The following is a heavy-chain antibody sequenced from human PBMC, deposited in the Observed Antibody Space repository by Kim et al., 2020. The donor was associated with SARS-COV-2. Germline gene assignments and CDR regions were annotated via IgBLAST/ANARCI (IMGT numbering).Heavy chain of an antibody. J-gene: IGHJ4*02. CDR3: AREYYDILTGYYSNHFDY. D-gene: IGHD3-9*01. CDR2: ISSSGSTI. V-gene: IGHV3-11*04. Sequence: GGSLRLSCAASGFTFSDYYMSWIRQAPGKGLEWVSYISSSGSTIYYADSVKGRFTISRDNAKNSLYLQMNSLRAEDTAVYYCAREYYDILTGYYSNHFDYWGQGTLVTVSS. CDR1: GFTFSDYY.